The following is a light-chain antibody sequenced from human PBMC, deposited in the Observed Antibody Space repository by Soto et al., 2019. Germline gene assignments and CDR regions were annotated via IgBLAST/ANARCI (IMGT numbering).Light chain of an antibody. V-gene: IGKV3D-15*01. CDR2: GAS. CDR1: QSVTSN. CDR3: QQSYSLPYT. J-gene: IGKJ2*01. Sequence: EILMTQSPATLSVSPGERATLSCRASQSVTSNLAWYQQKPGQAPRLLIYGASTRATGIPARFSGSGSGTDFTLTIDSLQPEDFATYHCQQSYSLPYTFGQGTKLDIK.